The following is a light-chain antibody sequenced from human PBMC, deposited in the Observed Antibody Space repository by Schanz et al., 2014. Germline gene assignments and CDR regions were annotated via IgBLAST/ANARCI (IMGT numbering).Light chain of an antibody. CDR3: QQYHSYPLT. J-gene: IGKJ4*01. CDR2: GVS. Sequence: DIQMTQSPSTLSASVGDRVTITCRASQSIGGWLAWYQQKPGKAPKLLIYGVSSLESGVPSRFSGSESGTEFTLTISSLQPDDFAAYYCQQYHSYPLTFGGGTMVGIK. CDR1: QSIGGW. V-gene: IGKV1-5*01.